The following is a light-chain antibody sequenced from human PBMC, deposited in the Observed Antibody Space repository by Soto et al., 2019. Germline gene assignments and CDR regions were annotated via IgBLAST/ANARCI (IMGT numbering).Light chain of an antibody. CDR1: ESIRTY. V-gene: IGKV3-11*01. CDR2: DAS. Sequence: EIVLTQSPATLSLSPGERATLSCRASESIRTYLAWYQQKPCQAPRLLIYDASNRATGIPARFSGSGSGTDFTLTIDSLEPEDFAAYYCQQRTNWPITFGQGTRLEIK. J-gene: IGKJ5*01. CDR3: QQRTNWPIT.